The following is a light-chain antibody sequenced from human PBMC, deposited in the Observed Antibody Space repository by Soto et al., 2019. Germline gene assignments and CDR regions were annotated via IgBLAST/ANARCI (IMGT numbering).Light chain of an antibody. V-gene: IGLV2-14*01. CDR3: STWKSSSTLVV. CDR2: DVS. CDR1: SSDVGGYNY. Sequence: QSALTQPASVSGSPGQSITISCTGTSSDVGGYNYVSWYQQHPGKAPKLMIYDVSNRPSGIPDRFSGSKSGTTATLTISGLQTGDEADYYCSTWKSSSTLVVFGGGTKLTVL. J-gene: IGLJ2*01.